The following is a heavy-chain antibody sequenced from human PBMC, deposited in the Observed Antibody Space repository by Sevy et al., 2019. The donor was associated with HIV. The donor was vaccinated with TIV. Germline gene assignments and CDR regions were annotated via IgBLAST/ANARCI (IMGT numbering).Heavy chain of an antibody. CDR2: IYSGGST. J-gene: IGHJ6*02. D-gene: IGHD3-22*01. CDR3: ARDRTKTYDSSGYYYYYYGMDV. CDR1: GFTVSSNY. Sequence: GGSLRLSCAASGFTVSSNYMSWVRQAPGKGLEWVSVIYSGGSTYYADSVKGRFTISRDNSKNTLYLQMNSLRAEDTAVYYCARDRTKTYDSSGYYYYYYGMDVSGQGTPVTVSS. V-gene: IGHV3-53*01.